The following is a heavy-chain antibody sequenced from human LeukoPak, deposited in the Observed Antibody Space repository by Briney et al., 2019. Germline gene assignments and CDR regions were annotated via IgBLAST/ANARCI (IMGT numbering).Heavy chain of an antibody. Sequence: SETLSLTCTVSGGSISSSSYYWGWIRQPPGKGLGWIGSIYYSGSTYYNPSLKSRVTISVDTSKNQFSLQLNSVTPEDTAVYFCVRLVGGDIDYWGQGTLVTVSS. CDR3: VRLVGGDIDY. CDR1: GGSISSSSYY. D-gene: IGHD5-12*01. CDR2: IYYSGST. V-gene: IGHV4-39*01. J-gene: IGHJ4*02.